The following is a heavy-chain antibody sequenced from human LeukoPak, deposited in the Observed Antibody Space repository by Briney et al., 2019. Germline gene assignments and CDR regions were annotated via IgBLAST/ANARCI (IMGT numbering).Heavy chain of an antibody. D-gene: IGHD5-18*01. Sequence: ASVKVSCKASGYTFTSYGISWVRQAPGQGLEWMGWISAYNGNTSYAQKLQGRVTMTTDTSTSTAYMELRSLRSDDTAVYYCARDELGYSYGTLFDYWGQGTLVTVSS. CDR2: ISAYNGNT. V-gene: IGHV1-18*01. CDR1: GYTFTSYG. J-gene: IGHJ4*02. CDR3: ARDELGYSYGTLFDY.